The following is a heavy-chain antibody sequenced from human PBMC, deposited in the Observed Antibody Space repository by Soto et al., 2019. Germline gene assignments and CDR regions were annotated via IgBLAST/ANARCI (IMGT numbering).Heavy chain of an antibody. V-gene: IGHV3-33*01. J-gene: IGHJ5*02. CDR1: GFTFSSYV. Sequence: GGSLRLSCAASGFTFSSYVMHWVRQAPGKGLEWVAVIWYDGINKCYADSVKGRFTISSDNSKNTLYLQMNSLRAEDTAVYYCARSNHFDPLGQGTLLTVST. CDR2: IWYDGINK. CDR3: ARSNHFDP.